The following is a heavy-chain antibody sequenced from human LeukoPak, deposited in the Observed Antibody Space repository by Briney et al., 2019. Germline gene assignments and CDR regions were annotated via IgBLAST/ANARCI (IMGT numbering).Heavy chain of an antibody. CDR3: ARAPYNWNDYAFDI. J-gene: IGHJ3*02. D-gene: IGHD1-20*01. CDR1: GDSISHSY. V-gene: IGHV4-59*08. CDR2: IYYSGST. Sequence: PSETLSLTCTVSGDSISHSYWSWIRQPPGKGLEWIGYIYYSGSTDYNPSLKSRVTILVDTSKNQFSLKLSSVTAADTAVYYCARAPYNWNDYAFDIWGQGTMVTVSS.